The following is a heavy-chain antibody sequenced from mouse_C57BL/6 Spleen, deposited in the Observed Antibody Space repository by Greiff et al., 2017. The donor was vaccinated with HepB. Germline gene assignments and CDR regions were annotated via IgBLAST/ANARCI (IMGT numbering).Heavy chain of an antibody. CDR3: SDSSSSYAFDY. CDR1: GFTIKDYY. V-gene: IGHV14-1*01. CDR2: IDPEDGDT. D-gene: IGHD1-1*01. J-gene: IGHJ4*01. Sequence: VQLQQSGAELVRPGASVKLSCTASGFTIKDYYMHWVKQRPEQGLEWIGGIDPEDGDTEYAPKFKGKATMTADTSSNTAYLLLSSLTSEDTAFYYCSDSSSSYAFDYWGQGTSVTVSS.